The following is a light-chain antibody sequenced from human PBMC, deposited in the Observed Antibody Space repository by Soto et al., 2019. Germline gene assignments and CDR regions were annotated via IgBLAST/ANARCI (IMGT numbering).Light chain of an antibody. CDR2: SAS. V-gene: IGKV1-27*01. CDR1: QGINNY. CDR3: QKYDRAPRT. J-gene: IGKJ1*01. Sequence: MPHSPSSLCACVGARDTITCRASQGINNYLAWYQQKPGKVPVLLIYSASTLKSGVPSRFSGRGAGTDFTLTISSLQPEDFATYYCQKYDRAPRTFGQGTKVDIK.